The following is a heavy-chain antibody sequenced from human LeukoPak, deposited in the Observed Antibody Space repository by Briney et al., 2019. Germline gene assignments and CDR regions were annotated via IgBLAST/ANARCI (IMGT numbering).Heavy chain of an antibody. Sequence: GASVKVSCKASGYTFTSYGISWVRQAPGQGLEWMGWISAYNGNTNYAQKLQGRVTMTTDTSTSTAYMELRSLRSDDTAVYYCARVDLYCSSTSCYTFDYWGQGTLVTVSS. V-gene: IGHV1-18*01. CDR2: ISAYNGNT. D-gene: IGHD2-2*01. CDR3: ARVDLYCSSTSCYTFDY. J-gene: IGHJ4*02. CDR1: GYTFTSYG.